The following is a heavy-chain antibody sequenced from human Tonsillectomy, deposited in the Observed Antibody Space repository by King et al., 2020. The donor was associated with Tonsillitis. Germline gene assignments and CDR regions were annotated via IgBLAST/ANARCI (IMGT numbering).Heavy chain of an antibody. CDR1: GFTFSSYA. CDR3: AKYSGRHYYNYYMDV. J-gene: IGHJ6*03. V-gene: IGHV3-23*04. Sequence: VQLVESGGGLVQPGGSLRLSCAASGFTFSSYAMALVRQAPGKGLEGVSRIHDGVAGTYYADSVKGRLAISRDNSRNTLYLQMSSLRAEDTAIYYCAKYSGRHYYNYYMDVWGKGTTVTVSS. CDR2: IHDGVAGT. D-gene: IGHD1-26*01.